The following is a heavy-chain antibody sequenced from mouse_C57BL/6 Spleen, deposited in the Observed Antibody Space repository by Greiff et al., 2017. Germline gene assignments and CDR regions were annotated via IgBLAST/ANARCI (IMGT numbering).Heavy chain of an antibody. D-gene: IGHD2-2*01. CDR3: AKGYDYFDY. Sequence: LLPSGPELVKPGASVKISCKASGYSFTGYYMNWVKQSPEKSLEWIGEINPSTGGTTYNQKFKAKATLTVDKSSSTAYMQLKSLTSEDSAVYYCAKGYDYFDYWGQGTTLTVSS. J-gene: IGHJ2*01. CDR2: INPSTGGT. CDR1: GYSFTGYY. V-gene: IGHV1-42*01.